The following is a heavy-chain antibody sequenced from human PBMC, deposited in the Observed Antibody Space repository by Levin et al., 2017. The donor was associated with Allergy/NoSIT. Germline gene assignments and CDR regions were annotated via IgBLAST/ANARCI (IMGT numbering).Heavy chain of an antibody. CDR3: ARDKPRFYYYYGMDV. CDR2: INPNSGGT. V-gene: IGHV1-2*02. J-gene: IGHJ6*02. CDR1: GYTFTGYY. Sequence: ASVKVSCKASGYTFTGYYMHWVRQAPGQGLEWMGWINPNSGGTNYAQKFQGRVTMTRDTSISTAYMVLSRLRSDDTAVYYCARDKPRFYYYYGMDVWGQGTTVTVSS.